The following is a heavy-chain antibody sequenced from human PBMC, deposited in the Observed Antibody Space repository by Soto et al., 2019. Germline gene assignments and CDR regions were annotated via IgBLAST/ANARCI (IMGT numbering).Heavy chain of an antibody. J-gene: IGHJ6*03. D-gene: IGHD3-16*01. V-gene: IGHV4-39*07. CDR3: ARTLDYGHMDV. Sequence: SETLSLTCTVSGGSISSSNYYWGWIHQPTGKGLEWIGSIYYSGNTYYNPSLKSRVTISVDTSKNQFSLKLSSVTAADTAVYYCARTLDYGHMDVWGKGTTVTVSS. CDR1: GGSISSSNYY. CDR2: IYYSGNT.